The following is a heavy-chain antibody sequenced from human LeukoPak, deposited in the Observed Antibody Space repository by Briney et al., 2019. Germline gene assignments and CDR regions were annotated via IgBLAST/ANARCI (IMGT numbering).Heavy chain of an antibody. Sequence: QTGGSLRLSCAASGFTFSSYWMHWVRQAPGKGLVWVSRINSDGSSTSYADSVKGRFTISRDNAKNTLYLQMNSLRAEDTAVYYCASRSGYYYLYAFDIWGQGTMVTVSS. CDR1: GFTFSSYW. V-gene: IGHV3-74*01. D-gene: IGHD3-22*01. J-gene: IGHJ3*02. CDR2: INSDGSST. CDR3: ASRSGYYYLYAFDI.